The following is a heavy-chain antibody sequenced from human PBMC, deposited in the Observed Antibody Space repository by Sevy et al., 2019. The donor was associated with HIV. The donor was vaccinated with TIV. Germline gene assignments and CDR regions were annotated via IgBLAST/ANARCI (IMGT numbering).Heavy chain of an antibody. Sequence: GSLRLSCAASGFTFSSYAMSWVRQAPGKGLEWVSAISGSGGSTYYADSVKGRFTISRDNSKNTLYLQMNSLRAEDTAVYYCAKPPGRVTAIRGGNDAFDIWGQGTMVTVSS. CDR2: ISGSGGST. D-gene: IGHD2-21*02. CDR1: GFTFSSYA. V-gene: IGHV3-23*01. J-gene: IGHJ3*02. CDR3: AKPPGRVTAIRGGNDAFDI.